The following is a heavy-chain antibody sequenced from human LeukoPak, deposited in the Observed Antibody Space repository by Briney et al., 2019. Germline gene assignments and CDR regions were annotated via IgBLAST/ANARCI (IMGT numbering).Heavy chain of an antibody. D-gene: IGHD3-22*01. CDR2: ISSSGSTI. J-gene: IGHJ5*02. CDR1: GFTFSDYY. V-gene: IGHV3-11*04. CDR3: ARGEIVVDPLNWFDP. Sequence: PGGSLRLSCAASGFTFSDYYMSWIRQAPGKGLEWVSYISSSGSTIYYADSVKGRFTISRDNAKNSLYLQMNSLRAGDTAVYYCARGEIVVDPLNWFDPWGQGTLVTVSS.